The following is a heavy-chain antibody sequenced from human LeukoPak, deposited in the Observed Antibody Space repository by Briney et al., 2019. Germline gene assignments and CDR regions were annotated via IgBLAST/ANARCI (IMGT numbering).Heavy chain of an antibody. Sequence: KASETLSLTCTVSGGSISSSDYYWGWLRQPPGKGLEWIGSIFYSGSTYYNPSLKSPVTISADMSKNYFSLRLSSVTAADTATYYCARHRRYYGSGSYYSDFDSWGQGILVTVSS. V-gene: IGHV4-39*01. CDR1: GGSISSSDYY. D-gene: IGHD3-10*01. CDR3: ARHRRYYGSGSYYSDFDS. J-gene: IGHJ4*02. CDR2: IFYSGST.